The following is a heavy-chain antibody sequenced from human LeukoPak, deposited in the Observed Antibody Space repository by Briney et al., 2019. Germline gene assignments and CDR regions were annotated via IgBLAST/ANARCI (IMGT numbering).Heavy chain of an antibody. D-gene: IGHD5-18*01. CDR1: GGTFSSYA. J-gene: IGHJ5*02. CDR3: ARGLQLRFHWFDP. CDR2: IIPIFGTA. Sequence: ASVKVSCTASGGTFSSYAISWVRQAPGQGLEWMGGIIPIFGTASYAQKFQGRVTITADESTSTAYMELSSLRSEDTAVYYCARGLQLRFHWFDPWGQGTLVTVSP. V-gene: IGHV1-69*13.